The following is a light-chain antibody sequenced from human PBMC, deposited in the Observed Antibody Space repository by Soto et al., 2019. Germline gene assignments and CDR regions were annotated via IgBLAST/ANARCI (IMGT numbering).Light chain of an antibody. CDR1: QSISSY. Sequence: QMTQSPSSLSASVGDRVTITCRASQSISSYLNWYQQKPGKAPKLLIYAASSLQSGVPSRFSGSGSGTDFTLTISSLQPEDFATYYCQQSYSTPWTFGQGTKVDIK. CDR2: AAS. J-gene: IGKJ1*01. V-gene: IGKV1-39*01. CDR3: QQSYSTPWT.